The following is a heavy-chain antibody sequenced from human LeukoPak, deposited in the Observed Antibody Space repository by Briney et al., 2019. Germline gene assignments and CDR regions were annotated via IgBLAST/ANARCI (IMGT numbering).Heavy chain of an antibody. CDR1: GGTFSSYA. J-gene: IGHJ4*02. CDR3: ARGRGEGYCSGGGCWNSVFDY. V-gene: IGHV1-69*13. D-gene: IGHD2-15*01. Sequence: GASVKVSCKASGGTFSSYAISWVRQAPGQGLEWMGGIIPIFGTANYAQKFQGRVTITADESTSTAYMELSSLRSEDTAVYYCARGRGEGYCSGGGCWNSVFDYWGQGALVTVSS. CDR2: IIPIFGTA.